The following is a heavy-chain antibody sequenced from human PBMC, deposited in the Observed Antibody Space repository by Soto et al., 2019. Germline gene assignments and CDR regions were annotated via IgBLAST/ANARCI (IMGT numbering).Heavy chain of an antibody. CDR3: ARDEEDYYYYGMDV. V-gene: IGHV3-30-3*01. J-gene: IGHJ6*02. CDR2: IPYDGSNK. Sequence: GGSLRLSCAASGFTFSSYAMHWVRQAPGKGLEWVAVIPYDGSNKYYADSVKGRFTISRDNSKNTLYLQMNSLRAEDTAVYYCARDEEDYYYYGMDVWGQGTTVTVSS. CDR1: GFTFSSYA.